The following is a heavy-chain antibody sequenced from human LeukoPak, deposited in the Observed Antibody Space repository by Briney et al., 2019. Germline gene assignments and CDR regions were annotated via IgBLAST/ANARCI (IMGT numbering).Heavy chain of an antibody. CDR2: IYYSGST. J-gene: IGHJ4*02. D-gene: IGHD3-3*01. CDR1: GGSISSYY. CDR3: ARALDYDFWSGYPYYFGY. Sequence: SETLSLTCTVSGGSISSYYWGWIRQPPGKGLEWIGYIYYSGSTNYNPSLKSRVTISVDTSKNQFSLKLSSVTAADTAVYYCARALDYDFWSGYPYYFGYWGQGTLVTVSS. V-gene: IGHV4-59*01.